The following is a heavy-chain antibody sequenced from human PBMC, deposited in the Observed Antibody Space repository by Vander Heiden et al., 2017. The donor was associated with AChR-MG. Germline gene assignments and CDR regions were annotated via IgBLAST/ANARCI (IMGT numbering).Heavy chain of an antibody. CDR1: GYTFTSYG. D-gene: IGHD2-2*01. J-gene: IGHJ5*02. CDR2: ISAYNGNT. Sequence: QVQLVQSGAEVKKPGASVKVSCKASGYTFTSYGISWVRQAPGQGLEWMGWISAYNGNTNYAQKLQGRVTMTTDTSTSTAYMELRSLRSDDTAVYYCARDPPYCSSTSCYVSTANWFDPWGQGTLVTVSS. V-gene: IGHV1-18*01. CDR3: ARDPPYCSSTSCYVSTANWFDP.